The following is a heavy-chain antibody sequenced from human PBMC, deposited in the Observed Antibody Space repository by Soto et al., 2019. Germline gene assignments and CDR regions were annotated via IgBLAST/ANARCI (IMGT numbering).Heavy chain of an antibody. CDR3: ARANFNYDILTGYFYGMDV. J-gene: IGHJ6*02. CDR2: IYYSGST. D-gene: IGHD3-9*01. Sequence: SETLSLTCTVSGGSISSYYWNWIRQPPGKGLEWIGYIYYSGSTNYNPSLKSRVTISVDTSKNQFSLKLSSVTAADTAVYYCARANFNYDILTGYFYGMDVWGQGTTVTVSS. V-gene: IGHV4-59*01. CDR1: GGSISSYY.